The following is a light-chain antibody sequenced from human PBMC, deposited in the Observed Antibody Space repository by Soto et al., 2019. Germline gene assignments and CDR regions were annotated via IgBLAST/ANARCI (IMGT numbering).Light chain of an antibody. J-gene: IGLJ1*01. CDR2: EVT. CDR3: SSYTSSSTPFV. Sequence: QSVLTQPASVSGSPGQSITISCTGTSRDVGGYNYVSWYQQHPGKAPKLMIYEVTNRPSGVSNRFSGSKSGNTASLTISGLQAEDEADYHCSSYTSSSTPFVFGTGTKLTVL. V-gene: IGLV2-14*01. CDR1: SRDVGGYNY.